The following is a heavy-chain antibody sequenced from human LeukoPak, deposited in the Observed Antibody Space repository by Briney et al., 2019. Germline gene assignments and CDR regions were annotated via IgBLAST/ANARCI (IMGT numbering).Heavy chain of an antibody. Sequence: SETLSLTCAVYGGSFSGYYWSWIRQPPGKGLEWIGEINHSGSTNYNPSLKSRVTISVDTSKNQFPLKLSSVTAADTAVYYCARGKRIAVAGTFDYWGQGTLVTVSS. J-gene: IGHJ4*02. D-gene: IGHD6-19*01. V-gene: IGHV4-34*01. CDR2: INHSGST. CDR1: GGSFSGYY. CDR3: ARGKRIAVAGTFDY.